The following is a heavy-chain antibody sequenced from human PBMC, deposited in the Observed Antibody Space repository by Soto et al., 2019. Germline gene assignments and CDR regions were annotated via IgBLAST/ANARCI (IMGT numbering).Heavy chain of an antibody. D-gene: IGHD3-10*01. CDR3: ARDIITVIGGEIYYYFGMDV. V-gene: IGHV4-34*01. CDR1: GGSFREYY. J-gene: IGHJ6*02. CDR2: INQSGTT. Sequence: PSETLSLTCAVNGGSFREYYWSWLRQPPGKGLEWIGEINQSGTTHYNPSLKRRINISTDTSKNQFSLNLTSVTAADTATYYCARDIITVIGGEIYYYFGMDVWGQGTTVTVSS.